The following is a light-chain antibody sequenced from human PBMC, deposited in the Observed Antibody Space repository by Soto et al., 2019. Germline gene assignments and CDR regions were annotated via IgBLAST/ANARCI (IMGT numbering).Light chain of an antibody. CDR1: QSVSSN. CDR3: QQYNNWPPRT. V-gene: IGKV3-15*01. J-gene: IGKJ1*01. CDR2: GAS. Sequence: EIVMTQSPATLSVSPGERATLSCRASQSVSSNLAWYQQKPGQAPRLLIYGASTRATGSPARFSGSRSGTEFTLTISSLQSEDFAVYYCQQYNNWPPRTFGQGTKVEIK.